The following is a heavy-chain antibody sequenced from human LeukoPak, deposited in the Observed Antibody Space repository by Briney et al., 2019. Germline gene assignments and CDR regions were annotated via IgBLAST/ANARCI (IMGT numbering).Heavy chain of an antibody. CDR2: INPNSGGT. D-gene: IGHD2-2*01. CDR1: GYTFTGYY. V-gene: IGHV1-2*02. Sequence: RASVKVSCKASGYTFTGYYMHWVRQAPGQGLEWMGWINPNSGGTNYAQKFQGRVTMTKDTSISAAYMELSRLRSDDTAVYYCARDRSTKQPYYFDYWGQGTLVTVSS. J-gene: IGHJ4*02. CDR3: ARDRSTKQPYYFDY.